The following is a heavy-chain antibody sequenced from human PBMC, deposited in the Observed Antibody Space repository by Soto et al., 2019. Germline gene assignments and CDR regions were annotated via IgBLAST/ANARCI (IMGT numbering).Heavy chain of an antibody. J-gene: IGHJ4*02. CDR3: AKTYSTGWFQDH. D-gene: IGHD6-19*01. CDR1: GFTFINYA. Sequence: SGGSLRLSCAASGFTFINYAMSWVRQAPGRGLEWVSGISGSGSSTYYADSVKGRFTISRDNSKNTLYLQMNSLRVEDTALYYCAKTYSTGWFQDHWGQGTLVTVSS. CDR2: ISGSGSST. V-gene: IGHV3-23*01.